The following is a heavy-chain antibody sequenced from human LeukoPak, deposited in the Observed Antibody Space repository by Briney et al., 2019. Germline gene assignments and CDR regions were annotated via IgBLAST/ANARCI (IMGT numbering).Heavy chain of an antibody. Sequence: GGSLRLSCAASGFNFSIYAMSWVRQAPGRGLQWVSGISASGATTYYADSLKGRFTVSRDISKNTLYLQMNSLRAEDTAIYYCAKVRRGVGAFDLWGQGTMVTVSS. CDR2: ISASGATT. CDR1: GFNFSIYA. J-gene: IGHJ3*01. D-gene: IGHD3-16*01. CDR3: AKVRRGVGAFDL. V-gene: IGHV3-23*01.